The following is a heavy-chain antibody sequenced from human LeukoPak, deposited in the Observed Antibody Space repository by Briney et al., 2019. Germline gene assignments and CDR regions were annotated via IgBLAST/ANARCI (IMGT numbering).Heavy chain of an antibody. CDR1: GGAINSHY. D-gene: IGHD3-10*01. Sequence: SETLSLTCTVSGGAINSHYWSWIRQPPGKGLEWIGYIYYSGSTNYNPSLKSRVTISVDTSKNQFSLKLSSVTAADTAVYYCARARADYYGSGSYYGWFDPWGQGTLVTVSS. V-gene: IGHV4-59*11. J-gene: IGHJ5*02. CDR3: ARARADYYGSGSYYGWFDP. CDR2: IYYSGST.